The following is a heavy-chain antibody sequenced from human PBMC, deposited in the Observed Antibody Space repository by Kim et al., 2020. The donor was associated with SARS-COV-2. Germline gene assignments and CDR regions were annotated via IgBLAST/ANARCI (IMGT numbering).Heavy chain of an antibody. CDR1: GGSISSGDSY. J-gene: IGHJ3*01. D-gene: IGHD1-26*01. Sequence: SETLSLTCTVSGGSISSGDSYWIWIRQPPGKGLEWIAYIYYSGSTHYNPSLKSRVTISVDTSKNQFSLKLSSVTAADTAVYYCARDQRLVGGTVDAFEV. V-gene: IGHV4-30-4*01. CDR3: ARDQRLVGGTVDAFEV. CDR2: IYYSGST.